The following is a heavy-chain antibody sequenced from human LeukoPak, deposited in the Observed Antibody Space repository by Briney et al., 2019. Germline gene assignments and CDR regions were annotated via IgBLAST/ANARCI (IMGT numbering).Heavy chain of an antibody. Sequence: SETLSLTCAVYGGSFSGYYWSWIRQPPGKGLEWIGEINHSGSTNYNPSLKSRVTISVDTSKNQFSLKLSSVTAADTAVYYCARGLDCSGGSCHSDYFDYWGQGTLVTVSS. J-gene: IGHJ4*02. V-gene: IGHV4-34*01. CDR2: INHSGST. CDR1: GGSFSGYY. CDR3: ARGLDCSGGSCHSDYFDY. D-gene: IGHD2-15*01.